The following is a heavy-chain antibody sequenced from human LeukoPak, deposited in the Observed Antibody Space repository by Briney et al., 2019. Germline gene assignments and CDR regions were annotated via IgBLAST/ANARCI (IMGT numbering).Heavy chain of an antibody. J-gene: IGHJ3*02. V-gene: IGHV1-2*02. CDR2: INPNSGGT. Sequence: ASVKVSCKASGYTFTGYYMHWVRQAPGQGLEWMGWINPNSGGTNYAQKFQGRVTMTRDTSISTAYMELSRLRSEDTAVYYCARRIVLALGYCSGGSCTGNAFDIWGQGTMVTVSS. D-gene: IGHD2-15*01. CDR1: GYTFTGYY. CDR3: ARRIVLALGYCSGGSCTGNAFDI.